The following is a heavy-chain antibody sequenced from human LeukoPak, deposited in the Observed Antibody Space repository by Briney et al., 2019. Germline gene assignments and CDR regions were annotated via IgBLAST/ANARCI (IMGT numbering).Heavy chain of an antibody. CDR1: GGSFSGYH. V-gene: IGHV4-34*01. D-gene: IGHD4-23*01. CDR2: INHSGST. Sequence: SETLSLTCAVYGGSFSGYHWSWIRQPPGKGLEWIGEINHSGSTNYNPSLKSRVTISVDTSKNQFSLKLSSVTAADTAVYYCARGRRTTVGYFDLWGRGTLVTVSS. CDR3: ARGRRTTVGYFDL. J-gene: IGHJ2*01.